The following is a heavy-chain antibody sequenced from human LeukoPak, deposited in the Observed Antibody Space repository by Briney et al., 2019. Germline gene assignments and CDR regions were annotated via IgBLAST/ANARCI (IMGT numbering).Heavy chain of an antibody. V-gene: IGHV3-23*01. D-gene: IGHD3-10*01. CDR3: AKGPGAFDY. CDR2: ISGSGGST. Sequence: GGSLRLSCAASGFTVSSNYMSWVRQAPGKGLEWVSAISGSGGSTYYADSVKGRFTISRDNSKNTLYLQMNSLRAEDTAVYYCAKGPGAFDYWGQGTLVTVSS. CDR1: GFTVSSNY. J-gene: IGHJ4*02.